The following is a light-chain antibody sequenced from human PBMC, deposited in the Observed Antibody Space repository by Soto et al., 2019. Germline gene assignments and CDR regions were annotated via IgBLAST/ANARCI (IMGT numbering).Light chain of an antibody. V-gene: IGKV1-33*01. Sequence: GDTVTVTCRASQSVSGWLAWYQQKPGRAPKLLIYDASNLEAGVPSRFRGSGSGTDFTFTISRLQPEDIATYYCQQYENLPTFGQGTRLEIK. CDR2: DAS. CDR3: QQYENLPT. CDR1: QSVSGW. J-gene: IGKJ5*01.